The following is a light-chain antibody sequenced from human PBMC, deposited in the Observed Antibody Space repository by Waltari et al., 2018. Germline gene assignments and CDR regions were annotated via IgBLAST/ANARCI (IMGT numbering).Light chain of an antibody. CDR2: AAS. Sequence: DIMLTQSPGTVSLSPGDRATITCRASQSISRSLAWYQQKPGQAPRLLIYAASSMATGIPYRFSGSGSGTDFSLTISRLQPEDFAVYYCQKDSSLPATFGEGTKVEIK. V-gene: IGKV3-20*01. CDR3: QKDSSLPAT. CDR1: QSISRS. J-gene: IGKJ1*01.